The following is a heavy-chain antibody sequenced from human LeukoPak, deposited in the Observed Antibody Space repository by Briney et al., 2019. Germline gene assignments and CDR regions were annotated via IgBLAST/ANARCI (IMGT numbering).Heavy chain of an antibody. CDR1: GYTFTSYD. Sequence: ASVKVSCKASGYTFTSYDINWVRQATGQGLEWMGWINPNSGGTNYAQKFQGRVTMTRDTSISTAYMELSRLRSDDTAVYYCARGLLYSYGGYYYMDVWGKGTTVTISS. D-gene: IGHD5-18*01. CDR2: INPNSGGT. V-gene: IGHV1-2*02. J-gene: IGHJ6*03. CDR3: ARGLLYSYGGYYYMDV.